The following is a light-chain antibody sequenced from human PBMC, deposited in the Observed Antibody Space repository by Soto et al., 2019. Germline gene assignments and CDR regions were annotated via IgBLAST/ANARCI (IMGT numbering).Light chain of an antibody. CDR2: DAS. V-gene: IGKV1-33*01. Sequence: IQMTQSLSSLSASVGDRVTITCQASQDITNYLIWYQQKPGKAPKLLIYDASSLGTGVSSRFSGSGSGTHFTLTISSLQPEDIATYYCQQFDSVPCTFGQGTKLEMK. CDR3: QQFDSVPCT. J-gene: IGKJ2*02. CDR1: QDITNY.